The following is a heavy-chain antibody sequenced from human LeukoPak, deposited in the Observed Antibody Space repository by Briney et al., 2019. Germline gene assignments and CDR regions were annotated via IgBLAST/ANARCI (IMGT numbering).Heavy chain of an antibody. V-gene: IGHV4-34*01. CDR2: INHSGST. CDR3: AREGVQLRAFYYYYMDV. Sequence: PSETLSLTCAVYGGSFSGYYWSWIRQPPGKGLEWIGEINHSGSTNYNPPLKSRVTISVDTSKNQFSLKLSSVTAADTAVYYCAREGVQLRAFYYYYMDVWGKGTTVAVSS. J-gene: IGHJ6*03. CDR1: GGSFSGYY. D-gene: IGHD1-1*01.